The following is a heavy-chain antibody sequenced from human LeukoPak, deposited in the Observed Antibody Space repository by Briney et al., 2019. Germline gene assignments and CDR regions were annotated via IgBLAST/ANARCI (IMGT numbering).Heavy chain of an antibody. J-gene: IGHJ4*02. CDR2: IRQDGGDK. CDR1: GFTFSNYW. CDR3: ARDRYVGATTAGDSDS. Sequence: GGSLRLSCATSGFTFSNYWMCWVRQAPGKGLEWVANIRQDGGDKYYADSVKGRFTISRDNAKNSLYLQMNSLRAEDTAVYYCARDRYVGATTAGDSDSWGQGTLVTVSS. D-gene: IGHD1-26*01. V-gene: IGHV3-7*03.